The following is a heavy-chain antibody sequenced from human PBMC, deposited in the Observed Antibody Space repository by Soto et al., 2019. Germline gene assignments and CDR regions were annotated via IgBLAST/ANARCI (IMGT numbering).Heavy chain of an antibody. J-gene: IGHJ5*02. Sequence: GGSLRLSCAASGFSFSTYYMSWIRQAPGKGLEWVSYISTSTGYTQYADSVKGRFTISRDNAKNSLYLQMNSLRAEDTAVYYCAGRPAAANWFDPWGQGTPVTVSS. V-gene: IGHV3-11*06. CDR3: AGRPAAANWFDP. CDR1: GFSFSTYY. CDR2: ISTSTGYT. D-gene: IGHD2-2*01.